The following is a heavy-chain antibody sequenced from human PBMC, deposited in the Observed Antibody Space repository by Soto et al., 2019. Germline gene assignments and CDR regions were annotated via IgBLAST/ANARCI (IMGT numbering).Heavy chain of an antibody. V-gene: IGHV3-23*01. D-gene: IGHD3-22*01. CDR2: ISGSGGST. CDR1: GFTFSSYA. J-gene: IGHJ6*02. Sequence: GGSLRLSCAASGFTFSSYAMSWVRQAPGKGLEWVSAISGSGGSTYYADSVKGRFTSSRDNSKNTLYLQMNSLRAEDTAVYYCARYDSSGYYWPYYYYGMDVWGQGTTVTVSS. CDR3: ARYDSSGYYWPYYYYGMDV.